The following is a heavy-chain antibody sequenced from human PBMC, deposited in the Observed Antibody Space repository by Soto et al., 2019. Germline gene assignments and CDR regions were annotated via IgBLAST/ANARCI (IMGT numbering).Heavy chain of an antibody. CDR3: ARTPRGYSYGYTDY. CDR2: IYYSGST. CDR1: GGSISSGGYY. D-gene: IGHD5-18*01. J-gene: IGHJ4*02. V-gene: IGHV4-31*03. Sequence: PSETLSLTCTVSGGSISSGGYYWSWIRQHPGKGLEWIGYIYYSGSTYYNPSLKSRVTKSVDTSKNQFSLKLSSVTAADTAVYYCARTPRGYSYGYTDYWGQGTLVTVSS.